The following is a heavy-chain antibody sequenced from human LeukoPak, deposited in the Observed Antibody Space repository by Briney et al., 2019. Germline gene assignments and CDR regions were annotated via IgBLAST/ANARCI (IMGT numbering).Heavy chain of an antibody. CDR1: GFTFDDYA. Sequence: GGSLRLSCAAFGFTFDDYAMHWVRQAPGKGLEWVSGISWNSGSIGYADSVKGRFTISRDNAKNSLYLQMNSLRAEDMALYYCAKGNWELDYWGQGTLVTVSS. CDR3: AKGNWELDY. J-gene: IGHJ4*02. V-gene: IGHV3-9*03. CDR2: ISWNSGSI. D-gene: IGHD7-27*01.